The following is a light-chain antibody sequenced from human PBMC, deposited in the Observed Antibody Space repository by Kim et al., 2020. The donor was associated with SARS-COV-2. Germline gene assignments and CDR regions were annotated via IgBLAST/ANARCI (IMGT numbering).Light chain of an antibody. J-gene: IGLJ2*01. V-gene: IGLV2-14*01. Sequence: QSALTQPASVSGSPGQSITISCTGTSSDVGGYNYVSWYQQHPGKAPKLMIYDVSKRPSGVSNRFSGSKSRNTASLTISGLQAEDEADYYCSSYTSSSTLFGGGTQLTVL. CDR2: DVS. CDR1: SSDVGGYNY. CDR3: SSYTSSSTL.